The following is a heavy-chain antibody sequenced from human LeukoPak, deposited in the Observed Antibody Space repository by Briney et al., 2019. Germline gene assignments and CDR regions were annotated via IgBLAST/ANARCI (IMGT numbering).Heavy chain of an antibody. CDR3: ARDDRFSSGWYSY. D-gene: IGHD6-19*01. J-gene: IGHJ4*02. CDR2: INPNSGGT. V-gene: IGHV1-2*02. Sequence: ASVKVSCKASGYTFTGYYMHWVRQAPGQGLEWMGWINPNSGGTNYAQKSQGRVTMTRDTSISTAYMELSRLRSDDTAVYYCARDDRFSSGWYSYWGQGTLVTVSS. CDR1: GYTFTGYY.